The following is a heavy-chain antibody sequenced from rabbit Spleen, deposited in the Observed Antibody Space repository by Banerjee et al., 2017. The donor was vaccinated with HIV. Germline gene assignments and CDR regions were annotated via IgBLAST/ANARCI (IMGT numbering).Heavy chain of an antibody. J-gene: IGHJ4*01. CDR2: IYTGSSGTT. D-gene: IGHD6-1*01. CDR3: VKSIYNTIGYEL. CDR1: GFDFSSTYW. V-gene: IGHV1S45*01. Sequence: QEQLKETGGGLVQPGGSLTLSCKGSGFDFSSTYWMCWVRQAPGKGLEWIACIYTGSSGTTYYASWAKGRFTISKTSPTTVDLKMTILTAADTATYLCVKSIYNTIGYELWGPGTLVTVS.